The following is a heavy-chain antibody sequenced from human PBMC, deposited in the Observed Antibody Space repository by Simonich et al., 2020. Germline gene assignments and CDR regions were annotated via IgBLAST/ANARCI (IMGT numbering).Heavy chain of an antibody. CDR1: GGSCSGYY. Sequence: QVQLQQWGAGLLKPSETLSLTCAVYGGSCSGYYWSWIRQPPGKGLEWIGEINHSGSTNYNPSLKSRVTISVDTSKNQFSLKLSSVTAADTAVYYCANVGALNDYWGQGILVTVSS. J-gene: IGHJ4*02. D-gene: IGHD3-16*01. CDR3: ANVGALNDY. CDR2: INHSGST. V-gene: IGHV4-34*01.